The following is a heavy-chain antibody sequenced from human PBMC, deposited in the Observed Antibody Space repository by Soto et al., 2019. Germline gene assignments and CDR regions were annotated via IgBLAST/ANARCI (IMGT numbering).Heavy chain of an antibody. D-gene: IGHD5-12*01. Sequence: SETLSLTCTVSGDSIRNQYWSWIRRPPGKGLEWIGYIYRSGSTKYNPSLESRLTISGHTSKNQFFLKLTSVTAADTAMYYCARKGDGYNYRSGYYGMDVWGQGTTVTVSS. CDR1: GDSIRNQY. V-gene: IGHV4-59*11. CDR3: ARKGDGYNYRSGYYGMDV. J-gene: IGHJ6*02. CDR2: IYRSGST.